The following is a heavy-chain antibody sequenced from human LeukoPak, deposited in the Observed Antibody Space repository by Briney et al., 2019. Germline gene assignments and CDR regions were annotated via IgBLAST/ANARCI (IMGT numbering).Heavy chain of an antibody. Sequence: PGGSLRLSCAASGFTFSSYSMNWVRQAPGKGLEWVSYISSSSSTIYYADSVKGRFTISRDNTKNSLILQTSSLTVADTGIYYCARDGSPNSGYYAFFDTWGQGTLVTVSS. D-gene: IGHD1-26*01. V-gene: IGHV3-48*04. J-gene: IGHJ4*02. CDR1: GFTFSSYS. CDR2: ISSSSSTI. CDR3: ARDGSPNSGYYAFFDT.